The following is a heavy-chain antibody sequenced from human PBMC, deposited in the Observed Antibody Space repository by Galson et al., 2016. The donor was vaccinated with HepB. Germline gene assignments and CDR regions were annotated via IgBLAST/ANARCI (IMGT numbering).Heavy chain of an antibody. V-gene: IGHV4-59*11. J-gene: IGHJ6*03. Sequence: SETLSLTCNVSGGSISRHYLSWIRQSPGRGLEWIGHFYSSESTNYNPSLKSRVTISVDTSKNQFSLKLRSVTAADTAVYYCARDNEGGSRGHYYYYMDVRGEGTTVTVSS. CDR3: ARDNEGGSRGHYYYYMDV. CDR1: GGSISRHY. CDR2: FYSSEST. D-gene: IGHD3-16*01.